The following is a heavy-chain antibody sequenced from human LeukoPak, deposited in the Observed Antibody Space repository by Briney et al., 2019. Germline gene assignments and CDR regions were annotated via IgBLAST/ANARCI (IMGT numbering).Heavy chain of an antibody. V-gene: IGHV4-59*01. CDR1: GGSISSYY. Sequence: SETLSLTCTVSGGSISSYYWSWIRQPPGKGLEWIGYIYYSGSTNYNPSLKSRVTISVDTSKNQFSLKLSSVTAADTAMYYCAKDPSMAYWGQGTLVTVSS. CDR3: AKDPSMAY. J-gene: IGHJ1*01. CDR2: IYYSGST. D-gene: IGHD5-24*01.